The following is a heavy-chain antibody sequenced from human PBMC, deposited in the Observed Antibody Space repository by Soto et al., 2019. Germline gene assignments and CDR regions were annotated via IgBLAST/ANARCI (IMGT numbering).Heavy chain of an antibody. CDR3: ATYVQNNVFDH. CDR1: GFTLSSSA. D-gene: IGHD2-8*01. J-gene: IGHJ4*02. V-gene: IGHV3-23*01. Sequence: GESLKISCVASGFTLSSSAMMWVRQAPGKGLEWVSVIGGDGRNIHYADSVEGRFTISRDNSENTLYLQLESLRVEDTALYYCATYVQNNVFDHWGQGTRVTVSS. CDR2: IGGDGRNI.